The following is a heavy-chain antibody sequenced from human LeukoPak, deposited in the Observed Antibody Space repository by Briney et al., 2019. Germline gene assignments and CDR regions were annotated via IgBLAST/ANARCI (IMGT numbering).Heavy chain of an antibody. J-gene: IGHJ4*02. Sequence: GSLRLSCAASRFTFSSYAMSWVRQAPGKGLEWVSGIGSGGSSTYYADSVKGRFTISRDNSKNTLYLQMNSLRAEDTAVYYCARDGGLYDPNYWGQGTLVTVSS. V-gene: IGHV3-23*01. CDR2: IGSGGSST. CDR1: RFTFSSYA. D-gene: IGHD1-1*01. CDR3: ARDGGLYDPNY.